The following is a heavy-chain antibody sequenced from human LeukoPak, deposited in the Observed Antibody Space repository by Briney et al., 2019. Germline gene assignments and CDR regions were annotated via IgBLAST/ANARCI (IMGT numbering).Heavy chain of an antibody. CDR1: GYTFTGYY. CDR2: INPNSGGT. Sequence: ASVKVSCKASGYTFTGYYMHWVRRAPGQGLEWMGRINPNSGGTNYAQKFQGRVTMTRDTSISTAYMELSRLRSDDTAVYYSATDRDYYDSSGYYSNWFDPWGQGTLVTVSS. D-gene: IGHD3-22*01. CDR3: ATDRDYYDSSGYYSNWFDP. J-gene: IGHJ5*02. V-gene: IGHV1-2*06.